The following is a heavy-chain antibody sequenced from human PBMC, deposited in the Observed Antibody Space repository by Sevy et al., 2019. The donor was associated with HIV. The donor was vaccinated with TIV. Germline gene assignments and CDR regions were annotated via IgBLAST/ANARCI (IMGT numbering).Heavy chain of an antibody. V-gene: IGHV3-23*01. J-gene: IGHJ6*02. CDR1: GFTFSSYA. D-gene: IGHD2-2*01. Sequence: GGSLRLSCAASGFTFSSYAMSWVRQAPGKGLEWVSAISGSGGSTYYADSVKGRFTISRDNSKNTLYLQMNSLRAEDTAVYYYAKDQIVVPAAMDYYGMDVWGQGTTVTVSS. CDR2: ISGSGGST. CDR3: AKDQIVVPAAMDYYGMDV.